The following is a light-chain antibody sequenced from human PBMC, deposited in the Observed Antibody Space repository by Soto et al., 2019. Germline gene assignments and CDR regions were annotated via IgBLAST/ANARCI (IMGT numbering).Light chain of an antibody. CDR3: QQHGTSXI. V-gene: IGKV3-20*01. J-gene: IGKJ4*01. CDR2: GAS. Sequence: EVVLTQSPGTLSLSPGERATLSCRASQAVSSILLAWYQQKPGQAPRLLIYGASSRATGIPDRFSGSGSGTDFTLTVSRLEPEDFAVYYCQQHGTSXIXGGGTKVDIK. CDR1: QAVSSIL.